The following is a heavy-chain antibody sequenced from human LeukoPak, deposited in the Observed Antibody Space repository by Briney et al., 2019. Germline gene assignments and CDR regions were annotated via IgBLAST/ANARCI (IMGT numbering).Heavy chain of an antibody. V-gene: IGHV1-2*02. D-gene: IGHD1-26*01. Sequence: ASVKVSCKVSGYTLTELSMHWVRQAPGQGLEWMGWINPNSGGTNHAQKFQGRVTMTRDTSISTAYMELSRLRSDDTAVYYCARVGRYRNWFDPWGQGTLVTVSS. CDR1: GYTLTELS. CDR2: INPNSGGT. J-gene: IGHJ5*02. CDR3: ARVGRYRNWFDP.